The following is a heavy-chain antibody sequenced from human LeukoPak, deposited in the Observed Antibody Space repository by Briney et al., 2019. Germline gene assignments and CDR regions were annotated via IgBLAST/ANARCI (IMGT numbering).Heavy chain of an antibody. CDR3: ARDRRVGARDAFDI. CDR1: GYTFTSYG. CDR2: ISAYNGNT. Sequence: ASVKVSCKASGYTFTSYGISWVRQAPGQGLEWMGWISAYNGNTNYAQKLQGRVTMTTDTSTSTAYMELRSLRSDGTAVYYCARDRRVGARDAFDIWGQGTMVTVSS. J-gene: IGHJ3*02. D-gene: IGHD1-26*01. V-gene: IGHV1-18*01.